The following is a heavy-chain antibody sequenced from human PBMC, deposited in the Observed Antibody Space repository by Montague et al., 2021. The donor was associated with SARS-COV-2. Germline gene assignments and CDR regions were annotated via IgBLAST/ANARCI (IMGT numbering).Heavy chain of an antibody. CDR3: AREGGWLSRGSYYFDY. Sequence: SETLSLTCTVSGGSISSSNYYWGWIRQPPGKGLEWIGSIYYSGSTYYTPSLKSRVTISVDMSKNQFSLKLSSVTAADTAVYYCAREGGWLSRGSYYFDYWGQGTLVTVSS. V-gene: IGHV4-39*07. J-gene: IGHJ4*02. CDR2: IYYSGST. CDR1: GGSISSSNYY. D-gene: IGHD3-22*01.